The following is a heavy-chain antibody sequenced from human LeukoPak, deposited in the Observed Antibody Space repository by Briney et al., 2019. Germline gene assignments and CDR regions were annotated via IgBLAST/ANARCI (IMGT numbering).Heavy chain of an antibody. CDR3: ARAEYYYYYGMDV. CDR2: ISSSGSTI. Sequence: GGSLRLSCAASGFTFSSYAMSWVRQAPGKGLEWVSYISSSGSTIYYADSVKGRFTISRDNAKNSLYLQMNSLRAEDTAVYYCARAEYYYYYGMDVWGQGTTVTVSS. V-gene: IGHV3-48*04. CDR1: GFTFSSYA. J-gene: IGHJ6*02.